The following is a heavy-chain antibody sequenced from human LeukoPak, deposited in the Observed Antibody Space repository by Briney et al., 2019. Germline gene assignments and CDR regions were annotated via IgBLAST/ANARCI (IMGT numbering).Heavy chain of an antibody. CDR3: ARALRSGSGSYYPGY. V-gene: IGHV1-18*01. J-gene: IGHJ4*02. CDR2: ISAYNGNT. D-gene: IGHD3-10*01. CDR1: GYTFTSYG. Sequence: ASVKVSCKASGYTFTSYGISWVRQAPGQGLEWMGWISAYNGNTNYAQKLQGRATMTTDTSTSTAYMELRSLRSDDTAVYYCARALRSGSGSYYPGYWGQGTLVTVSS.